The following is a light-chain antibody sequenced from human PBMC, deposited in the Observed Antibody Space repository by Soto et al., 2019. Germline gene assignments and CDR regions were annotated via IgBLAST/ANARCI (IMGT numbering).Light chain of an antibody. J-gene: IGLJ1*01. V-gene: IGLV2-23*01. Sequence: QSALTQPASVSGSPGQSITISCTGTSSDVGSYNLVSWYQQHPGKAPKLMIYEGSKRPSGISNRFSGSKSDNRASLTISGLQAEDEADYYCCSFADSSPFYVFGTGTKLTVL. CDR3: CSFADSSPFYV. CDR2: EGS. CDR1: SSDVGSYNL.